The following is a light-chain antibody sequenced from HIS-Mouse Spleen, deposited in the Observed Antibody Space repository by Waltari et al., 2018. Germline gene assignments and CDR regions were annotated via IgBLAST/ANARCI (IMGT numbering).Light chain of an antibody. V-gene: IGLV3-10*01. CDR1: ALPKNY. J-gene: IGLJ2*01. CDR2: EDS. Sequence: SYELTQPPSVPVSPGQTARITCSGDALPKNYDYWYQQKLGQAPVLVIYEDSKRPSGIPERFSGSSSGTMATLTISGAQVEDEADYYCYSTDSSGNHRVFGGGTKLTVL. CDR3: YSTDSSGNHRV.